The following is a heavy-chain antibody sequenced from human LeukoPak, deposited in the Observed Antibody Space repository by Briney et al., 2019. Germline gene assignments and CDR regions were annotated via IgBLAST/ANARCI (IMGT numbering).Heavy chain of an antibody. J-gene: IGHJ4*02. CDR2: ISGTSSLI. Sequence: PGGSLRLSCAASGFTFSDYYMNWVRQAPGKGLEWVSYISGTSSLIYYADSVNGRFTISRDNAKNSLYLQMNSLRDEDTAVYYCVRDQFFSFDYWGQGTLVTVSS. V-gene: IGHV3-48*02. D-gene: IGHD3-3*01. CDR1: GFTFSDYY. CDR3: VRDQFFSFDY.